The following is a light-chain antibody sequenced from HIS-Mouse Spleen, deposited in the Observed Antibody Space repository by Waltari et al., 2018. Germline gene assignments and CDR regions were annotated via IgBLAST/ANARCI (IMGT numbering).Light chain of an antibody. Sequence: DIQMTQYPSSLSASVGDRVTITCRASQSISSYLNWYQQKPGKAPKLLIYAASSLQSGVPSRFSGSGSGTDFTLTISSLQPEDFATYYCQQFNSYPHTFGGGTKVEIK. CDR1: QSISSY. J-gene: IGKJ4*01. V-gene: IGKV1-39*01. CDR2: AAS. CDR3: QQFNSYPHT.